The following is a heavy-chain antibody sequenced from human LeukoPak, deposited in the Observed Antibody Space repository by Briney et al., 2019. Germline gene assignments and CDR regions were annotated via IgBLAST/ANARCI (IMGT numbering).Heavy chain of an antibody. Sequence: SETLSLTCAVYGGSFSGYYWSWVRQPPGKGLEWIGEINHSGSSNYNPALKSGVTISLDTSKNQFSLKLRYVTTAEPAVDYCARARGRYYDSSRYYSFLSVTPRSIPFDYWGQGNLVTVSS. V-gene: IGHV4-34*01. CDR3: ARARGRYYDSSRYYSFLSVTPRSIPFDY. CDR1: GGSFSGYY. J-gene: IGHJ4*02. D-gene: IGHD3-22*01. CDR2: INHSGSS.